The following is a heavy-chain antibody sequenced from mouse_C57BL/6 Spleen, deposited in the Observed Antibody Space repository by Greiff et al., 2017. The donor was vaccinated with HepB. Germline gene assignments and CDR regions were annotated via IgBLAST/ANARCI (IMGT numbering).Heavy chain of an antibody. CDR3: TISNYETY. CDR1: GFNIKDDY. J-gene: IGHJ3*01. D-gene: IGHD2-5*01. V-gene: IGHV14-4*01. Sequence: EVQLQQSGAELVRPGASVKLSCTASGFNIKDDYMHWVKQRPEQGLEWIGWIDPENGDTEYASKFQGKAPITADTSSNTAYLQLSSLTSEDTAVYYCTISNYETYWGQGTLVTVSA. CDR2: IDPENGDT.